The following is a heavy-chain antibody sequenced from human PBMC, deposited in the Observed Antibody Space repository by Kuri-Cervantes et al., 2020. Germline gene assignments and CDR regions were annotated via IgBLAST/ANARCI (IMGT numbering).Heavy chain of an antibody. V-gene: IGHV1-8*01. CDR3: ARDRGLLLLWFGESGNYYGMDV. Sequence: ASVKVSCKASGYTFTSYDINWVRQASGQGLGWMGWMNPNSGNTGYAQKFQGRVTMTRNTSISTAYMELSSLRSEDTAVYYCARDRGLLLLWFGESGNYYGMDVWGQGTTVTVSS. CDR1: GYTFTSYD. J-gene: IGHJ6*02. CDR2: MNPNSGNT. D-gene: IGHD3-10*01.